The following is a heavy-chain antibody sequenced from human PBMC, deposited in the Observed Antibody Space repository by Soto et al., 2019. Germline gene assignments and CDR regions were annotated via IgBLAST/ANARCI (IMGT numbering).Heavy chain of an antibody. J-gene: IGHJ2*01. V-gene: IGHV1-69*13. CDR3: ARQALSGETNWYFDL. CDR1: GGTFSSYA. Sequence: VASVKVSCKASGGTFSSYAISWVRQAPGQGLEWMGGIIPIFGTANYAQKFQGRVTITADESTSTAYMELSSLRSEDTAVYYCARQALSGETNWYFDLWGRGTLVTVSS. D-gene: IGHD1-1*01. CDR2: IIPIFGTA.